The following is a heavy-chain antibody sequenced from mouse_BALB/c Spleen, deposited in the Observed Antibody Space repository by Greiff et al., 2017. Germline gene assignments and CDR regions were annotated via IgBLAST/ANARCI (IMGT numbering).Heavy chain of an antibody. D-gene: IGHD2-10*01. CDR2: ISDGGSYT. CDR3: ARDAPYYGNY. V-gene: IGHV5-4*02. J-gene: IGHJ3*01. Sequence: EVMLVESGGGLVKPGGSLKLSCAASGFTFSDYYMYWVRQTPEKRLEWVATISDGGSYTYYPDSVKGRFTISRDNAKNNLYLQMSSLKSEDTAMYYCARDAPYYGNYWGQGTLVTVSA. CDR1: GFTFSDYY.